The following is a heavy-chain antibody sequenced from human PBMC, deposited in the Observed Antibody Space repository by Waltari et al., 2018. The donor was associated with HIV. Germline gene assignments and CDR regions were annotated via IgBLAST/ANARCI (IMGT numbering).Heavy chain of an antibody. CDR2: INHSGST. V-gene: IGHV4-34*01. CDR1: GGSFSGYY. Sequence: QVQLQQWGAGLLKPSETLSLTCAVYGGSFSGYYWSWIRQPPGKGLEWIGEINHSGSTNYNPSLKSRVTISVDTSKNQFSLKLSSVTAADTAVYYWARGGWGSPEGKSAMDVWGQGTTVTVSS. CDR3: ARGGWGSPEGKSAMDV. D-gene: IGHD3-16*01. J-gene: IGHJ6*02.